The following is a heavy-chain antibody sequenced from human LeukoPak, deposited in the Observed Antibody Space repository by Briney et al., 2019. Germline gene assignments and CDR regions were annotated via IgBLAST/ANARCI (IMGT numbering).Heavy chain of an antibody. CDR3: AKVPFFDWLPQPNYFDY. Sequence: QTGGSLRLSCAASGFTFSSYAMSWVRQAPGKGLEWVSAISGSGGSTYYADSVKGRFTISRDNSKNTLYLQMNSLRAEDTAVYYCAKVPFFDWLPQPNYFDYWGQGTLVTVSS. V-gene: IGHV3-23*01. CDR1: GFTFSSYA. J-gene: IGHJ4*02. CDR2: ISGSGGST. D-gene: IGHD3-9*01.